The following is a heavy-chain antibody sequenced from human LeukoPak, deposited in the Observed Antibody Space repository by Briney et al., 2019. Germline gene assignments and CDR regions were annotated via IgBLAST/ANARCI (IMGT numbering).Heavy chain of an antibody. CDR1: GYSFTSYY. D-gene: IGHD3-10*01. V-gene: IGHV5-51*01. J-gene: IGHJ5*02. CDR3: ARTSMVRGVVYWFDP. Sequence: GESLKISCKGSGYSFTSYYIARVRQMPGKGLEWMGVIYPGGSDARYSPSFQGQVTMSVDKSSSTAYLQWTSLKASDTAMYHCARTSMVRGVVYWFDPWGQGTPVIVSS. CDR2: IYPGGSDA.